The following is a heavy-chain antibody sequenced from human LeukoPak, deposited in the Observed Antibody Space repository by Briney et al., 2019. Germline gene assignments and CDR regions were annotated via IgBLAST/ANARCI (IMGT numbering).Heavy chain of an antibody. CDR2: MNPNSGNT. V-gene: IGHV1-8*01. CDR3: ARGYDSSGYYYVYNY. CDR1: GYTFTSYD. D-gene: IGHD3-22*01. J-gene: IGHJ4*02. Sequence: ASVKVSCKASGYTFTSYDINWVRQATGQGLEWMGWMNPNSGNTGYAQKFQGRVTMTRNTSISTAYMELSRLRSDDTAVYYCARGYDSSGYYYVYNYWGQGTLVTVSS.